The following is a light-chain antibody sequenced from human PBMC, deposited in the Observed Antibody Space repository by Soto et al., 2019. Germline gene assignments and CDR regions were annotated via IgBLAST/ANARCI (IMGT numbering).Light chain of an antibody. V-gene: IGLV2-11*01. J-gene: IGLJ1*01. CDR3: RSYAGIXPYV. CDR1: SSDVCGNYY. Sequence: QSALSQPRSVSGSPGQSVTISCTGTSSDVCGNYYFAWYQQHPGKAPKLVIYDVTERPSGVHGRFSGSKSGNTASLTVSGLQAEDEADYYCRSYAGIXPYVLGTGTKVXV. CDR2: DVT.